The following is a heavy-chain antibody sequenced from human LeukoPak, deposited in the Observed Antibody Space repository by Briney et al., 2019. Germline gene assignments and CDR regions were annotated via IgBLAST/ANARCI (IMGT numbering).Heavy chain of an antibody. CDR2: INHSGGT. D-gene: IGHD3-22*01. CDR3: ARGLSYYYDSSGYYFDY. Sequence: SETLSLTCAVYGGSFSGYYWSWIRQPPGKGLEWIGEINHSGGTNYNPSLKSRVTISVDTSKNQFSLKLSSVTAADTAVYYCARGLSYYYDSSGYYFDYWGQGTLVTVSS. CDR1: GGSFSGYY. V-gene: IGHV4-34*01. J-gene: IGHJ4*02.